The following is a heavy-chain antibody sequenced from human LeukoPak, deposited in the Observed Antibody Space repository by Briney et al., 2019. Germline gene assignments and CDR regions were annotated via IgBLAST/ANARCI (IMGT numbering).Heavy chain of an antibody. Sequence: SETLSLTCTVSGGSISNYYWSWIRQPPGKGLEWIGYIYYSGSTNYNPSLKSRVTISVDTSKNQFSLNLSSVTAADTAMYYCARDKGLGGYNDYWGQGTLVTVSS. CDR2: IYYSGST. D-gene: IGHD5-24*01. J-gene: IGHJ4*02. CDR1: GGSISNYY. V-gene: IGHV4-59*01. CDR3: ARDKGLGGYNDY.